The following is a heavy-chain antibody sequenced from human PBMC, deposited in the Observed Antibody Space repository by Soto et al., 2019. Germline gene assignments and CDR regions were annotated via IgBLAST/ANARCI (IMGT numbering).Heavy chain of an antibody. D-gene: IGHD3-10*01. CDR2: INTDGSTT. CDR1: GFTFSSYW. V-gene: IGHV3-74*01. CDR3: ARGASGNYSLDY. J-gene: IGHJ4*02. Sequence: EVQLVESGGNLVQPGGSLRLSCAASGFTFSSYWIHWVRQPPGKGLLWVSRINTDGSTTNYADSVKGRFTISRDNAKNTVYLQMNSLRAEDTAVYYCARGASGNYSLDYWGQGALVTISS.